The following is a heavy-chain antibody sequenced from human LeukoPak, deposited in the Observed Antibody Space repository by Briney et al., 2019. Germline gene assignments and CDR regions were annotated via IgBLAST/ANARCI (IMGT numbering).Heavy chain of an antibody. D-gene: IGHD6-13*01. Sequence: GGSLRLSCAASGFTFSSYSMNWVRQAPGKGLEWVSAISGSGGSTYYADSVKGRFTISRDNSKNTLYLQMDSLRAEDTAVYYCAKDGRGAVAAALHWGQGTLVTVSS. CDR3: AKDGRGAVAAALH. V-gene: IGHV3-23*01. J-gene: IGHJ1*01. CDR2: ISGSGGST. CDR1: GFTFSSYS.